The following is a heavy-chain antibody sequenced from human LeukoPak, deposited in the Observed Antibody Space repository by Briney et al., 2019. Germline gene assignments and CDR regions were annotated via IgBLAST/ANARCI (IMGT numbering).Heavy chain of an antibody. D-gene: IGHD3-10*01. CDR2: ISSSGSTI. V-gene: IGHV3-48*03. CDR3: ARDRRDYYGPGTYRDPYYYMDV. CDR1: GFTFSSYE. Sequence: PGGSLRLSCAASGFTFSSYEMNWVRQAPGKGLEWVSYISSSGSTIYYADSVKGRFTISRDNAKNSLYLQMNSLRAEDTAVYYCARDRRDYYGPGTYRDPYYYMDVWGKGTTVIISS. J-gene: IGHJ6*03.